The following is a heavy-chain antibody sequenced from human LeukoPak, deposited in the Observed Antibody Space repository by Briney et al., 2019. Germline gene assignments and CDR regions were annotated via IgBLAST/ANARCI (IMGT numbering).Heavy chain of an antibody. D-gene: IGHD5-18*01. CDR2: IIPILGIA. CDR3: ARDRGYSYGSYFDY. Sequence: GASVKVSCKASGYTFTGYYMHWVRQAPGQGLEWMGRIIPILGIANYAQKFQGRVTITADKSTSTAYMELSSLRSEDTAVYYCARDRGYSYGSYFDYWGQGTLVTVSS. J-gene: IGHJ4*02. CDR1: GYTFTGYY. V-gene: IGHV1-69*04.